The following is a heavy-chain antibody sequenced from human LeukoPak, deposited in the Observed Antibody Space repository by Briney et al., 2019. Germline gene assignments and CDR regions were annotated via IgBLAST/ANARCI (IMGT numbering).Heavy chain of an antibody. Sequence: GGSLRLSCAASGFTFSNAWMSWVRQAPGKGLEWVGRIKSKTDGGTTDYAAPVKGRFTISRDDSKNTLYLQMNSLKTEDTAVYYCTTRMTTVTTRGIDYWGQGTLVTVSS. V-gene: IGHV3-15*01. CDR1: GFTFSNAW. CDR2: IKSKTDGGTT. CDR3: TTRMTTVTTRGIDY. J-gene: IGHJ4*02. D-gene: IGHD4-11*01.